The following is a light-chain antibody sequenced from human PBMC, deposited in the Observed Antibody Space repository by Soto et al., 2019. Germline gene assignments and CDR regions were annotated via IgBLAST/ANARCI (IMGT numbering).Light chain of an antibody. J-gene: IGKJ1*01. Sequence: EIVLTQSPGTLSLSPGERATLSCRAGQSVSSNYLAWYQRKPGQAPRLLIYGASSRATGIPNRFSGSGSGTDFTLTITRLEPEDFAVYYCQQYGSSPPTFGQGTKVEIK. CDR1: QSVSSNY. CDR2: GAS. CDR3: QQYGSSPPT. V-gene: IGKV3-20*01.